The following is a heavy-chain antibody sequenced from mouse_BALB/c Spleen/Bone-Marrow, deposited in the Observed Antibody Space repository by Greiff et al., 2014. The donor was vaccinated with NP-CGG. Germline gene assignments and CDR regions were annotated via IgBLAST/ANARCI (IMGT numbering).Heavy chain of an antibody. D-gene: IGHD1-1*01. Sequence: QVQLQQSGPELVRPGVSVKISCKGSGYTFTYYAMHWVKQSHAKSLEWIGVISTYSGNTNYNQKFKGKATMTVDKSSSTAYMELARLTSEDSAIYYCARYGYGSSYYAMDYWGQGTSVTVSS. CDR1: GYTFTYYA. J-gene: IGHJ4*01. CDR2: ISTYSGNT. CDR3: ARYGYGSSYYAMDY. V-gene: IGHV1-67*01.